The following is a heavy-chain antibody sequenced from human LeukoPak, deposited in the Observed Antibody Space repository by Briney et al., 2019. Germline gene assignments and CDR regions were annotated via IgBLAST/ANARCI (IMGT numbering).Heavy chain of an antibody. CDR1: GGTFSSYA. CDR3: ASVQEMATIEWFDP. J-gene: IGHJ5*02. D-gene: IGHD5-24*01. V-gene: IGHV1-69*10. Sequence: SVKVSCKASGGTFSSYAISWVRQAPGQGLEWMGGIIPILGIANYAQKFQGRVTITADKSTSTAYMELSSLRSEDTAVYYCASVQEMATIEWFDPWGQGTLVTVSS. CDR2: IIPILGIA.